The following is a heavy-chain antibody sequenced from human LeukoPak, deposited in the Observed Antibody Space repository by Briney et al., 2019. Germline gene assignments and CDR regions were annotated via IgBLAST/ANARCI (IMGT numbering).Heavy chain of an antibody. CDR1: GYTSTSYA. CDR2: INAGNGNT. V-gene: IGHV1-3*01. D-gene: IGHD2-2*01. CDR3: ASVVVPAAPYNWFDP. Sequence: ASVKVSCKASGYTSTSYAMHWVRQAPGQRLEWMGWINAGNGNTKYSQKFQGRVTITRDTSASTAYMELSSLTSEDTAVYYCASVVVPAAPYNWFDPWGQGTLVTVSS. J-gene: IGHJ5*02.